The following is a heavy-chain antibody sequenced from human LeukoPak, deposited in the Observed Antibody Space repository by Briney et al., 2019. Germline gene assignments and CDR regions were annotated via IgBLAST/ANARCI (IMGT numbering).Heavy chain of an antibody. CDR2: IYYSGST. J-gene: IGHJ4*02. Sequence: SETLSLTCTVSGGSISSYYWSWIRQPPGKGLEWIGYIYYSGSTNYTPSLKSRVTISVDTSKNQFSLKLSSVTAADTAVYYCAREGAAAADYWGQGTLVTVSS. CDR1: GGSISSYY. V-gene: IGHV4-59*01. D-gene: IGHD6-13*01. CDR3: AREGAAAADY.